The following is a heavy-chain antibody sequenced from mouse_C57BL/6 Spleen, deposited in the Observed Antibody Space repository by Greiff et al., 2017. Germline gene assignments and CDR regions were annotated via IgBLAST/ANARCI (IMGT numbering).Heavy chain of an antibody. CDR2: IHPNSGST. V-gene: IGHV1-64*01. J-gene: IGHJ4*01. D-gene: IGHD2-2*01. CDR3: ARIYYGYDGGNYYAMDY. Sequence: QVQLQQPGAELVKPGASVKLSYKASGYTFTSYWMHWVKQRPGQGLEWIGMIHPNSGSTNYNEKFKSKATLTVDKSSSTAYMQLSSLTSEDSAVYYCARIYYGYDGGNYYAMDYWGQGTSVTVSS. CDR1: GYTFTSYW.